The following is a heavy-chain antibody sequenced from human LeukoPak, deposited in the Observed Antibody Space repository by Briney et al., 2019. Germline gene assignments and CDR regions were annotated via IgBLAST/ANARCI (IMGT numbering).Heavy chain of an antibody. J-gene: IGHJ5*02. Sequence: SETLSLTCTVSGGSISSDYWQWIRQPLGKGLEWVGYIYNSEFTHYNSSLKSRVSISIDTSKNQFSLKLTSVTAADTAVYYCARPYYYDSRIDPWGQGILVTVSS. CDR2: IYNSEFT. CDR3: ARPYYYDSRIDP. D-gene: IGHD3-22*01. CDR1: GGSISSDY. V-gene: IGHV4-59*08.